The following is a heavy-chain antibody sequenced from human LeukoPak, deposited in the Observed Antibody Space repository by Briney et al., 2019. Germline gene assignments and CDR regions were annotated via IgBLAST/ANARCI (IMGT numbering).Heavy chain of an antibody. V-gene: IGHV4-34*01. CDR3: ATTYGYSSSWYWFDP. CDR2: ISHSGTT. CDR1: GGSFSDYQ. J-gene: IGHJ5*02. Sequence: PSETLSLTCAVSGGSFSDYQWNWIRQSPGKGLEWIGEISHSGTTTYNPSLKSRVTISVDTSKNQFSLKLSSVTAADTAVYYCATTYGYSSSWYWFDPWGQGTLVTVSS. D-gene: IGHD6-13*01.